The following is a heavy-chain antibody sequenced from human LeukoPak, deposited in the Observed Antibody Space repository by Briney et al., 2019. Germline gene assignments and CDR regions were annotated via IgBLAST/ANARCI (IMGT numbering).Heavy chain of an antibody. J-gene: IGHJ5*02. CDR3: ATDQETFLGSTTPMVHRGLSPRFDP. Sequence: GASVKVSCKVSGYTLTELSMHWVRQAPGKGLEWMGGFDPEDGETIYAQKFQGRVTMTEDTSTDTAYMELSSLRSEDTAVYYCATDQETFLGSTTPMVHRGLSPRFDPWGQGTLVTVSS. CDR1: GYTLTELS. D-gene: IGHD3-10*01. V-gene: IGHV1-24*01. CDR2: FDPEDGET.